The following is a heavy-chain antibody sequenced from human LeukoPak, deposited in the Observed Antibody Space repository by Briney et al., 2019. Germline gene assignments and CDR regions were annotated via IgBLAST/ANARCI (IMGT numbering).Heavy chain of an antibody. CDR1: GVAATGVIVY. Sequence: LETLSLSPTVSGVAATGVIVYCGSICHRPQERVWCGWGVSYTGSTYYNPSLKSRVTVSVDTSKNQFSLRLSSVTAADTAVYYCARDGLYLKAAAGTEAFDIWGQGTMVTVSS. D-gene: IGHD6-13*01. J-gene: IGHJ3*02. CDR2: SYTGST. CDR3: ARDGLYLKAAAGTEAFDI. V-gene: IGHV4-39*02.